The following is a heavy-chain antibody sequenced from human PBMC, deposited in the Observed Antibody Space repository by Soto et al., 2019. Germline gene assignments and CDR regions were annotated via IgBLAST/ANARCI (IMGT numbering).Heavy chain of an antibody. D-gene: IGHD2-21*01. Sequence: EVQLVESGGGLVQPGESLRLSCAASGLTFRSYWMHWVRQAPGKGLVWVSRINTDGSVAMYVDSVKGRFTISRDNAKNPLYIHLNGVRAKDRAVFSCVRDLRWWRLAPGGRGPRVTVSS. CDR3: VRDLRWWRLAP. CDR1: GLTFRSYW. V-gene: IGHV3-74*03. J-gene: IGHJ4*02. CDR2: INTDGSVA.